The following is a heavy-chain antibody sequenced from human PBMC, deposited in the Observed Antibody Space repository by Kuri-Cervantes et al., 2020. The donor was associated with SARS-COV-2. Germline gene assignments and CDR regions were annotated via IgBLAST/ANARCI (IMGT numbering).Heavy chain of an antibody. Sequence: LSLTCAASGFTFSDYYMSWIRQAPGKGLEWVSYISSSGSTIYYADSVKGRFTISRDNSKNTLYLQMNSLRAEDTAAYYCARVPALYDFSYAFDIWGQGTMVTVSS. CDR1: GFTFSDYY. V-gene: IGHV3-11*04. J-gene: IGHJ3*02. CDR2: ISSSGSTI. D-gene: IGHD3-3*01. CDR3: ARVPALYDFSYAFDI.